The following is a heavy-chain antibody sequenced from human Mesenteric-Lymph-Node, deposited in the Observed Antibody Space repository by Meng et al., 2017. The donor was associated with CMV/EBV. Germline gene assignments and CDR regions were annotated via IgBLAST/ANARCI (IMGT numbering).Heavy chain of an antibody. CDR3: AREEDYYGSSGYNFFDP. CDR2: TFFRSKWYS. V-gene: IGHV6-1*01. D-gene: IGHD3-22*01. J-gene: IGHJ5*02. Sequence: SQTLSLTCAISGDSVSSNSATWNWLRQSPSRGLEWLGRTFFRSKWYSDYAVSVKSRMTINPDTSKNQFSMQLNSVTPEDTAVYYCAREEDYYGSSGYNFFDPWGQGTLVTVSS. CDR1: GDSVSSNSAT.